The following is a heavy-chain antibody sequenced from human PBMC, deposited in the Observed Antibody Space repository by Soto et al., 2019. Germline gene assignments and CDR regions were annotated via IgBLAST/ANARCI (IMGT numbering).Heavy chain of an antibody. CDR3: ARDGSYGDYGRDDAFDI. CDR2: IWYDGSNK. J-gene: IGHJ3*02. D-gene: IGHD4-17*01. CDR1: GFTFSSYC. Sequence: QVQLVESGGGVVQPGRSLRLSCAASGFTFSSYCMHWVRQAPGKGLEWVAVIWYDGSNKYYADSVKGRFTISRDNSKNTLYLQMISLRAEDTDVYYCARDGSYGDYGRDDAFDIWGQGTMVTVSS. V-gene: IGHV3-33*01.